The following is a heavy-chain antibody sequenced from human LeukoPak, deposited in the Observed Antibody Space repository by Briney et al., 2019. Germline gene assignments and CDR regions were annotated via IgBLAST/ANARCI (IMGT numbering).Heavy chain of an antibody. CDR2: ISYDGSNK. V-gene: IGHV3-30*01. CDR1: GFTFSSYA. D-gene: IGHD3-22*01. CDR3: ASGEYYDSSAE. Sequence: GRSLRLSCAASGFTFSSYAMHWVRQAPGKGLEWVAVISYDGSNKYYADSVKGRFTISRDNSKNTLYLQMNSLRAEDTAVYYCASGEYYDSSAEWGQGTLVTVSS. J-gene: IGHJ4*02.